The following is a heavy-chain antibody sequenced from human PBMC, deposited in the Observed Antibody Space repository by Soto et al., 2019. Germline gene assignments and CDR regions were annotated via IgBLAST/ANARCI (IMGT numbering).Heavy chain of an antibody. D-gene: IGHD6-13*01. Sequence: QITLKESGPTLVRPTQTLTLTCTVSGFSLRTDAVGVAWIRQSPGKALEWLGIIYWIGEKRYKSSLQTRLTTTRDTSKNQVVLTMTDMAPLDTATYFCAHRIAAPGRTLDYWGQGVLVTVSS. J-gene: IGHJ4*02. V-gene: IGHV2-5*01. CDR3: AHRIAAPGRTLDY. CDR2: IYWIGEK. CDR1: GFSLRTDAVG.